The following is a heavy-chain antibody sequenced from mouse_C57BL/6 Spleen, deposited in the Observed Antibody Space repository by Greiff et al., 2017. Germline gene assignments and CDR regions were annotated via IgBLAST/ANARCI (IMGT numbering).Heavy chain of an antibody. Sequence: DVQLVESGGGLVKPGGSLKLSCAASGFTFSDYGMHWVRQAPEKGLEWVAYISSGSSTIYYADTVKGRFTISRDNAKNTLFLQMTRLRSEDTAMYYCARGGGSSFDYWGQGTTLTVSS. J-gene: IGHJ2*01. D-gene: IGHD1-1*02. CDR2: ISSGSSTI. V-gene: IGHV5-17*01. CDR1: GFTFSDYG. CDR3: ARGGGSSFDY.